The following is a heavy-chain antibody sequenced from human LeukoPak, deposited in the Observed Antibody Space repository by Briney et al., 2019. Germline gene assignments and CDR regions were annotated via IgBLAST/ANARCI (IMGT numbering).Heavy chain of an antibody. CDR3: ARGRTTVKI. J-gene: IGHJ4*02. D-gene: IGHD4-17*01. Sequence: SETLSLTCAVYGGSFSGYYWSWIRQPPGKGLEWIGEINHSGSTNYNPSLKSRVTISVDTSKNQFSLKLSSVTAADTAVYYCARGRTTVKIWGQGTLVTVSS. V-gene: IGHV4-34*01. CDR1: GGSFSGYY. CDR2: INHSGST.